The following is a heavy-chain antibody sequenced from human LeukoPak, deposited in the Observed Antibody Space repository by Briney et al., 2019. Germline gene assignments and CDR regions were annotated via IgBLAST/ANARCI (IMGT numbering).Heavy chain of an antibody. D-gene: IGHD3-22*01. CDR3: AISPNSGYYY. CDR2: IYNSGST. Sequence: SQTLSLTCTVTGASISSGGYYWTWFRQHPGKGPEWLGYIYNSGSTDYNPSLKSRLTISLDASKNQFSLKVKSVTAADTAVYYRAISPNSGYYYWGQGTLVTVSS. J-gene: IGHJ4*02. CDR1: GASISSGGYY. V-gene: IGHV4-31*03.